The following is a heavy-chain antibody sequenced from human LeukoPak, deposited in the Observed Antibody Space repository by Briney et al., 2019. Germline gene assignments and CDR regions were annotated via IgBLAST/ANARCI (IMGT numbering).Heavy chain of an antibody. Sequence: ASVKVSCKASGGTFSSYAISWVRQAPGQGLEWMGGIIPIFGTANYAQKFQGRVTITADKSTSTAYMELSSLRSEDTAVYYCARERSSGSTPDYWGQGTLVTVSS. CDR2: IIPIFGTA. V-gene: IGHV1-69*06. CDR1: GGTFSSYA. CDR3: ARERSSGSTPDY. D-gene: IGHD3-22*01. J-gene: IGHJ4*02.